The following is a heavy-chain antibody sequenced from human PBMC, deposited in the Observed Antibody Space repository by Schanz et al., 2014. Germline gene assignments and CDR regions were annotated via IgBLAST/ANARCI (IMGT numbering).Heavy chain of an antibody. J-gene: IGHJ4*02. V-gene: IGHV3-48*01. CDR2: ISSSSTR. CDR1: GFTFSSYS. CDR3: VRVSFADPRLYRGMDRDIDY. D-gene: IGHD5-18*01. Sequence: EVQLVESGGGLVQPGGSLRLSCAASGFTFSSYSMNWVRQAPGKGLEWVSYISSSSTRYYADSVKGRFTISRDNAKNSLFLQMNSLRAEDTAVYYCVRVSFADPRLYRGMDRDIDYWGQGTLVTVSS.